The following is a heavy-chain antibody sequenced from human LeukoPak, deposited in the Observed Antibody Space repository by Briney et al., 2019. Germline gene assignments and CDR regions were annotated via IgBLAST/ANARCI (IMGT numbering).Heavy chain of an antibody. CDR3: ARHSSSWSPNPDY. Sequence: SETLSLTCTVSGGSISSNNYYWGWFRQPPGKGLEWIGTIYYSGSTYYIPSLKSRLTISLDTSKNQFSLKLSSVTAADTAVYYCARHSSSWSPNPDYWGQGTLVTVSS. D-gene: IGHD6-13*01. CDR2: IYYSGST. CDR1: GGSISSNNYY. V-gene: IGHV4-39*01. J-gene: IGHJ4*02.